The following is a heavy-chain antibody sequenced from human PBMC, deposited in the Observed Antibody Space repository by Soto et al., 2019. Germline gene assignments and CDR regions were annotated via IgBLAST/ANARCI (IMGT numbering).Heavy chain of an antibody. CDR3: ARDPGDIAGQLGY. J-gene: IGHJ4*02. CDR1: GFSFSRFA. Sequence: GGALRLSVAASGFSFSRFATHGVRQATGKGLEWVAGISFNGNTKHYSCSVKGRFTISRDNSRNTLYLQLNALRVEDTALHHCARDPGDIAGQLGYWRQGTQVTVPS. CDR2: ISFNGNTK. V-gene: IGHV3-30-3*01. D-gene: IGHD5-12*01.